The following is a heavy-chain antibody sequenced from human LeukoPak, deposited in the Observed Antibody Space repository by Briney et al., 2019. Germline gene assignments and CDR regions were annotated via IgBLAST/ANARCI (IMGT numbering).Heavy chain of an antibody. CDR2: IYYSGST. CDR3: ARSPTGYNWNGDGDY. J-gene: IGHJ4*02. CDR1: GGSISTYY. D-gene: IGHD1-20*01. V-gene: IGHV4-59*06. Sequence: SETLSLTCTVSGGSISTYYWNWIRQPPGKGLEWIGYIYYSGSTYYNPSLKSRVTISVDTSKNQFSLKLSSVTAADTAVYYCARSPTGYNWNGDGDYWGQGTLVTVSS.